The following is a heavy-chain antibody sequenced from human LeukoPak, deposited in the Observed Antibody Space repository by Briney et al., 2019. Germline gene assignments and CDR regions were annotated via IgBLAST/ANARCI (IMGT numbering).Heavy chain of an antibody. Sequence: ASVKVSCKASGYTFTSYDINWVRQATGQGLEWMGWMNPNSGNTGYAQKFQGRVTMTRNTSISTAYMELSSLRSEDTAVYYCARAMMKKLLWFGANWYFDLWGRGTLVTVSS. D-gene: IGHD3-10*01. CDR2: MNPNSGNT. V-gene: IGHV1-8*01. J-gene: IGHJ2*01. CDR3: ARAMMKKLLWFGANWYFDL. CDR1: GYTFTSYD.